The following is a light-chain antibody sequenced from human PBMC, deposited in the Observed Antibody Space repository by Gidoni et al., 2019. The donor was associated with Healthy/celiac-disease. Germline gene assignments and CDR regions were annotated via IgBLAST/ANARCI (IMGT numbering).Light chain of an antibody. CDR3: QQYNNWPLT. J-gene: IGKJ4*01. Sequence: IVMTQSPATLSVSPGDRATLSCRASQSVSSNLAWYQQKPGQAPRLLIYGASTRATGIAAWFSGGGSGTEFTLTISSLQSEDVAVYYCQQYNNWPLTFGGGTKVEIK. CDR1: QSVSSN. V-gene: IGKV3-15*01. CDR2: GAS.